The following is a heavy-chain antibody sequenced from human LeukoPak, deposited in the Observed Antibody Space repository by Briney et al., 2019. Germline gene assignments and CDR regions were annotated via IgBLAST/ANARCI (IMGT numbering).Heavy chain of an antibody. J-gene: IGHJ5*02. D-gene: IGHD1-26*01. CDR2: INHSGST. CDR1: GGSISSGDYY. V-gene: IGHV4-39*07. Sequence: SETLSLTCTVSGGSISSGDYYWSWIRQPPGKGLEWIGEINHSGSTNYNPSLKSRVTISVDTSKNQFSLKLSSVTAADTAVYYCARGYSGSFSSNWFDPWGQGTLVTVSS. CDR3: ARGYSGSFSSNWFDP.